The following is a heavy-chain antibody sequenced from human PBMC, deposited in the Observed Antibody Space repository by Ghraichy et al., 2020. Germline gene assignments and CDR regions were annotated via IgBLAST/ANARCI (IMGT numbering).Heavy chain of an antibody. CDR2: IYYSGST. V-gene: IGHV4-39*01. J-gene: IGHJ5*02. Sequence: SETLSLTCTVSGGSISSSSYYWGWIRQPPGKGLEWIGSIYYSGSTYYNPSLKSRVTISVDTSKNQFSLKLSSVTAADTAVYYCARHGIAAAGLGVNWFDPWGQGTLVAVSS. CDR1: GGSISSSSYY. D-gene: IGHD6-25*01. CDR3: ARHGIAAAGLGVNWFDP.